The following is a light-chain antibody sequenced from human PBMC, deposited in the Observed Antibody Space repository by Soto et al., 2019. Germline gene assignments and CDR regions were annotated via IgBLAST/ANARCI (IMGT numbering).Light chain of an antibody. CDR2: GAS. CDR3: QQFYTFPLT. V-gene: IGKV1D-16*01. CDR1: QSISTW. Sequence: DVQMTQSPSSLSASVGDTVTITCRASQSISTWLAWYQQKPNKAPKSLISGASNLQTGVPSRFSGSGSGTYFTLTISSLQPEDFATYYCQQFYTFPLTFGGGTKVEIK. J-gene: IGKJ4*01.